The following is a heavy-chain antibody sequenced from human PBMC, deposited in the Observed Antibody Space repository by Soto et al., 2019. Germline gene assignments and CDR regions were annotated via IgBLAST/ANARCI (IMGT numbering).Heavy chain of an antibody. CDR2: IKSKTDGGTT. D-gene: IGHD2-15*01. Sequence: GGSLRLSCAASGFTFSNAWMNWVRQAPGKGLEWVGRIKSKTDGGTTDYAAPVKGRFTISRDDSKNTLYLQMNSLKTEDTAVYYCTTEDIVVVVAASPKQTLPAFDIWGQGTMVTVSS. J-gene: IGHJ3*02. CDR1: GFTFSNAW. V-gene: IGHV3-15*07. CDR3: TTEDIVVVVAASPKQTLPAFDI.